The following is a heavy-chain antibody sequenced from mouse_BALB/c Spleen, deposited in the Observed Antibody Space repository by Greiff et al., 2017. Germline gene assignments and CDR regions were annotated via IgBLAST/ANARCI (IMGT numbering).Heavy chain of an antibody. D-gene: IGHD2-10*02. CDR1: GFTFTDYY. Sequence: DVKLQESGGGLVQPGGSLRLSCATSGFTFTDYYMSWVRQPPGKALEWLGFIRNKANGYTTEYSASVKGRFTISRDNSQSILYLQMNTLRAEDSATYYCAREYGNYGGAMDYWGQGTSVTVSS. J-gene: IGHJ4*01. CDR3: AREYGNYGGAMDY. CDR2: IRNKANGYTT. V-gene: IGHV7-3*02.